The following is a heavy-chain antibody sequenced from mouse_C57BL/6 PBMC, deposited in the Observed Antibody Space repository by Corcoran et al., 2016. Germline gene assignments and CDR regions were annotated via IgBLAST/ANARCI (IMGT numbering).Heavy chain of an antibody. CDR3: ARAGVYYDYDYGYFDV. CDR1: GYTFTNYN. J-gene: IGHJ1*03. V-gene: IGHV1-18*01. D-gene: IGHD2-4*01. CDR2: INPNNGGT. Sequence: EVQLQQSGPELVKPGASVKIPCKASGYTFTNYNMDWVKQSHGKSLEWIGDINPNNGGTIYNQKFKGKATLTVDKSSSTAYMELRSLTSEDTADYYGARAGVYYDYDYGYFDVLGTGTTVTVSS.